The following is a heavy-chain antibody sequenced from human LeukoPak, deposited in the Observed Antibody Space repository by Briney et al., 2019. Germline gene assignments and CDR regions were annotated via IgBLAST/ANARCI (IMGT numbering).Heavy chain of an antibody. V-gene: IGHV3-30*02. J-gene: IGHJ4*02. CDR1: GFTFSSYG. D-gene: IGHD1-14*01. CDR2: IRYDGSNK. CDR3: AKDLSIMPAEGFDY. Sequence: GGSLRLSCAASGFTFSSYGMHWVRQAPGKGLEWVAFIRYDGSNKYYTDSVKGRFTISRDNSKNTLYLQMNSLRAEDTAVYYCAKDLSIMPAEGFDYWGQGTLVTVSS.